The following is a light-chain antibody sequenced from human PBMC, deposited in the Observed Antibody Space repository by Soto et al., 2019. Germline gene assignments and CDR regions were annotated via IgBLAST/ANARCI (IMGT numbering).Light chain of an antibody. J-gene: IGKJ1*01. CDR1: QSVRSSY. CDR2: GAS. Sequence: EIVLTQSPGTLSLSPGERDTLSCRASQSVRSSYLAWYQQKPGQAPRLLIYGASSRATGIPDRFSGSGSGTDFTLTISRLEPEDFAVDYCQQYDSPPRTFGQGTKVEIK. CDR3: QQYDSPPRT. V-gene: IGKV3-20*01.